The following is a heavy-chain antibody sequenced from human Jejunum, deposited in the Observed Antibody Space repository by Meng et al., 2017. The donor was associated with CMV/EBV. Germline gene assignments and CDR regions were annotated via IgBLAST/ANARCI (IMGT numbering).Heavy chain of an antibody. J-gene: IGHJ5*02. V-gene: IGHV1-18*01. CDR3: ARDLPGGTKGTWLDL. Sequence: QGQLVQSGGEVKKPGASVKVPCKASGYIFNNYGVSWVRQAPGQGPEWMGWISAYNGNTNYAQNFQGRFTMTTDTSTSTAYMELRSLRSDDTAVYYCARDLPGGTKGTWLDLWGQGTLVTVSS. D-gene: IGHD1-14*01. CDR2: ISAYNGNT. CDR1: GYIFNNYG.